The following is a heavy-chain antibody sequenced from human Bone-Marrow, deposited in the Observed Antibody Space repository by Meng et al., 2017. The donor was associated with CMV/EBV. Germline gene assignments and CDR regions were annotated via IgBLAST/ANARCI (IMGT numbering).Heavy chain of an antibody. CDR2: IYYSGST. V-gene: IGHV4-31*02. Sequence: GDSSSRGGYNLSGIRPHPGKRVEGIAYIYYSGSTYYNPSLKSRVTISGDTSKNQFSLKLSSVTAADTAVYYCARGMNLDDSSGPWQHWGQGTLVTVSS. D-gene: IGHD3-22*01. J-gene: IGHJ4*02. CDR3: ARGMNLDDSSGPWQH. CDR1: GDSSSRGGYN.